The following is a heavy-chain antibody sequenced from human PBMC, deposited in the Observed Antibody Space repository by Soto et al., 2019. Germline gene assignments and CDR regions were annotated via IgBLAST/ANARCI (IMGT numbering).Heavy chain of an antibody. V-gene: IGHV4-39*01. D-gene: IGHD3-3*01. CDR1: GGSISSYY. CDR3: ARLSEYYDFWSGYYPLNWFDP. J-gene: IGHJ5*02. CDR2: IYYSGST. Sequence: SETLSLTCTVSGGSISSYYWSWIRQPPGKGLEWIGSIYYSGSTYYNPSLKSRVTISVDTSKNQFSLKLSSVTAADTAVYYCARLSEYYDFWSGYYPLNWFDPWGQGTLVTVSS.